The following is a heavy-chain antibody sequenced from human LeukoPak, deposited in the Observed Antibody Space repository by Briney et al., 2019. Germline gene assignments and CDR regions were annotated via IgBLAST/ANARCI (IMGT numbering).Heavy chain of an antibody. Sequence: KSRGCLRLSCAASGFRVSGYDLNWIRPAPGKGLVWIGYISSSGGNINSTDSVRGRVSISRDNATNSRYLQLSRLRVEGTGVSFFAKIYYGLIFSHYRDVWGKGTTVTVSS. J-gene: IGHJ6*04. V-gene: IGHV3-11*04. CDR1: GFRVSGYD. CDR3: AKIYYGLIFSHYRDV. CDR2: ISSSGGNI. D-gene: IGHD3-9*01.